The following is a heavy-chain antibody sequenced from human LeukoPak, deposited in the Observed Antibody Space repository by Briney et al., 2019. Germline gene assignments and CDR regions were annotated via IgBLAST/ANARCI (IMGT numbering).Heavy chain of an antibody. D-gene: IGHD3-22*01. Sequence: PGGSLRLSCAASGFTFSSYWMHWVRQAPGKGLEWVAVISYDGSNKYYADSVKGRFTISRDNSKNTLYLQMDSLRAEDTAVYYCAKYYDSSGWRGVFDYWGQGTLVTVSS. J-gene: IGHJ4*02. CDR3: AKYYDSSGWRGVFDY. CDR2: ISYDGSNK. V-gene: IGHV3-30*18. CDR1: GFTFSSYW.